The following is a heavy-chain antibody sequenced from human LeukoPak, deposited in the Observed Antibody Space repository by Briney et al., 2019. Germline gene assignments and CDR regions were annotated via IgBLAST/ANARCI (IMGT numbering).Heavy chain of an antibody. D-gene: IGHD4-23*01. V-gene: IGHV4-59*01. CDR2: ILHSGST. CDR3: AGDTVGFDS. J-gene: IGHJ4*02. Sequence: SETLSLTCTVSGASISSYYWNWIRQPPGKGLEWIGSILHSGSTNYNPSLKSRVSISVDTSKNQFSLKLRSVTAADTAVYYCAGDTVGFDSWGQGTLVTVSS. CDR1: GASISSYY.